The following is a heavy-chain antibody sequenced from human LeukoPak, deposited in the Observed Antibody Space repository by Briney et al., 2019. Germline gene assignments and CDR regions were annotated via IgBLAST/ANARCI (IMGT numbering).Heavy chain of an antibody. CDR1: GGSISSYY. CDR2: IYYSGST. V-gene: IGHV4-59*01. Sequence: SETLSLTCTVSGGSISSYYWSWIRQPPGKGLEWIGCIYYSGSTNYNPSLKSRVTISVDTSKNQFSLKLSSVTAADTAVYYCARGSSSWRMGLDYWGQGTLVTVSS. J-gene: IGHJ4*02. D-gene: IGHD6-13*01. CDR3: ARGSSSWRMGLDY.